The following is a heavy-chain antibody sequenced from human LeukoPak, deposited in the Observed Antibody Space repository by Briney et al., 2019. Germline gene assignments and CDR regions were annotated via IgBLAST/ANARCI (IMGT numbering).Heavy chain of an antibody. Sequence: SETLSLTCTVSGYSMSSGYYWGWLRQPPERGLEWIGSMYHTGSTYYNPSLKSRVTISADTSRNQFYLKLSSVTAADTAVYYCARVARHDYTYYPGGNYFDYWGQGTLVTVSS. CDR3: ARVARHDYTYYPGGNYFDY. V-gene: IGHV4-38-2*02. J-gene: IGHJ4*02. D-gene: IGHD4-11*01. CDR2: MYHTGST. CDR1: GYSMSSGYY.